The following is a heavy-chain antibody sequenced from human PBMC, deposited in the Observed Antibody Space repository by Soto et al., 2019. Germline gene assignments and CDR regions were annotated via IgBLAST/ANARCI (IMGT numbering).Heavy chain of an antibody. CDR1: GDSVSSNSAA. D-gene: IGHD1-26*01. V-gene: IGHV6-1*01. CDR2: TYYRSKWYK. J-gene: IGHJ5*02. Sequence: QTLSLTCAISGDSVSSNSAAWNLIRQSPSRGLEWLGRTYYRSKWYKEYAASVKSRITINPDTSKNQFSLQLNSVSPEDTAVYYCARTVGWLDPWGQGSLVTVSS. CDR3: ARTVGWLDP.